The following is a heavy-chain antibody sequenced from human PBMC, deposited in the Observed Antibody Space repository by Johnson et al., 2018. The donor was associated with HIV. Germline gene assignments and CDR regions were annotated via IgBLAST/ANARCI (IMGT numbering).Heavy chain of an antibody. J-gene: IGHJ3*02. CDR1: GFTFDDYG. CDR3: AKDESDAFEI. V-gene: IGHV3-7*01. CDR2: IKQDGSEK. Sequence: EVQLVESGGGVVRPGRSLRLSCAASGFTFDDYGMSWVRQAPGKGLEWVANIKQDGSEKYYVDSVKGRITISRDNAKNSLYLQMNSLRAGDTAVYYCAKDESDAFEIWGQGTMVTVSS.